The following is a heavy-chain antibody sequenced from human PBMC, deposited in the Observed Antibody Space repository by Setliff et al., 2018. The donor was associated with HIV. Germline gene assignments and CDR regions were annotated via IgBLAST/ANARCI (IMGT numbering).Heavy chain of an antibody. CDR3: ASSCGGDCPLGY. CDR1: GGSISSGSYY. CDR2: IYTSGST. Sequence: SETLSLTCTVSGGSISSGSYYWSWIRQPAGKGLEWIGHIYTSGSTNYNPSLKSRVTISVDTSKNQFSLKLGSVTAADTAVYYCASSCGGDCPLGYWGQGTLVTVSS. D-gene: IGHD2-21*02. J-gene: IGHJ4*02. V-gene: IGHV4-61*09.